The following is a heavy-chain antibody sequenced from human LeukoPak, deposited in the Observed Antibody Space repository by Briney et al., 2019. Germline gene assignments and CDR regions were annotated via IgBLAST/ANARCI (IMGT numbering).Heavy chain of an antibody. CDR2: INPSGGST. D-gene: IGHD2-2*01. Sequence: ASVKVCCKASGYSFTSYYIHWVRQAPGQGLEWMGIINPSGGSTSYAQKFQGRVIMTRDTSTSTVYMDLSSLRSEDTAVYYCATDGSSTDDYYFDYWGQGTLVTVSS. CDR3: ATDGSSTDDYYFDY. J-gene: IGHJ4*02. V-gene: IGHV1-46*01. CDR1: GYSFTSYY.